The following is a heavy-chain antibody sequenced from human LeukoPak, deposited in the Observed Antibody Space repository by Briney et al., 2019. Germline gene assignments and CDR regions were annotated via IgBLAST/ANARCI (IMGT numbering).Heavy chain of an antibody. CDR1: GFTFSSFE. D-gene: IGHD5-18*01. V-gene: IGHV3-48*03. Sequence: GGSLRLSCAASGFTFSSFEMNWVRQAPGRGLEWLSHISTSGGTKYYADSVKGRFTISRDNAENSVYLQMNSLRAEDMALYYCAKGGTAMTPGPFDYWGQGTLVTVSS. CDR3: AKGGTAMTPGPFDY. J-gene: IGHJ4*02. CDR2: ISTSGGTK.